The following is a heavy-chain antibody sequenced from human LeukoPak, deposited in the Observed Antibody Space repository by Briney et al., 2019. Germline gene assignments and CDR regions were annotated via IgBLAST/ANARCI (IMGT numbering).Heavy chain of an antibody. CDR2: IRSKANSYAT. CDR1: GFTFSGSA. J-gene: IGHJ6*02. D-gene: IGHD6-13*01. Sequence: PGRSLRLSCAASGFTFSGSAMHWVRQASGKGLEWVGRIRSKANSYATAYAASVKGRFTISRDDSKNTAYLQMNSLKTEDTAVYYCTRTMYSSSWSQPDYYYYGMDVWGQGTTVTVSS. V-gene: IGHV3-73*01. CDR3: TRTMYSSSWSQPDYYYYGMDV.